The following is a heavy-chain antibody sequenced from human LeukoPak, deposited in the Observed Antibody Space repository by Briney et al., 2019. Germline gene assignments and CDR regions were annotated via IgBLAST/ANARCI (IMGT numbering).Heavy chain of an antibody. D-gene: IGHD3-22*01. Sequence: SETLSLTCTVSGXSISSSTHYWGWIRQPPGKGLEWIGNIYYSGSTYYNPSLKSRATISVDTSKNQLSLRLDSMTAADTAVYYCVRPGNDYDSSGRFDIWGQGTMVTVYS. CDR1: GXSISSSTHY. J-gene: IGHJ3*02. CDR2: IYYSGST. V-gene: IGHV4-39*01. CDR3: VRPGNDYDSSGRFDI.